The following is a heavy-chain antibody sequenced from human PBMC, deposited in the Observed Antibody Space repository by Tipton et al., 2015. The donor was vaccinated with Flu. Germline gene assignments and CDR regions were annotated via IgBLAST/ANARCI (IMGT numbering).Heavy chain of an antibody. J-gene: IGHJ4*02. D-gene: IGHD3-10*01. Sequence: TLSLTCSVSGDSIGSRYFWGWIRQPPGKGLEWIGNIHRSGTTYYNPSLKSRVTISVDASKNQFTLRLSSVTAADTAVYYCVRLTYYYGSGTSDFWGQGTLVTVSS. CDR1: GDSIGSRYF. CDR2: IHRSGTT. CDR3: VRLTYYYGSGTSDF. V-gene: IGHV4-38-2*01.